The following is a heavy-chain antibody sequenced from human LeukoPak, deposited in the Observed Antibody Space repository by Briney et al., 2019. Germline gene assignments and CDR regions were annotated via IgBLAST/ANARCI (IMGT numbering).Heavy chain of an antibody. Sequence: GGFLRLSCAASGFTFDDYAMHWVRQAPGKGLEWVSGISWNSGSIGYADSVKGRFTISRDNAKNSLYLQMNSLRAEDTALYYCAKARGYSGYETIDYWGQGTLVTVSS. CDR1: GFTFDDYA. CDR3: AKARGYSGYETIDY. CDR2: ISWNSGSI. J-gene: IGHJ4*02. V-gene: IGHV3-9*01. D-gene: IGHD5-12*01.